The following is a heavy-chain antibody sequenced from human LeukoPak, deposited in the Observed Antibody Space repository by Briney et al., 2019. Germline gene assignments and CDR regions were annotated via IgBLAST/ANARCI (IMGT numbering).Heavy chain of an antibody. J-gene: IGHJ4*02. V-gene: IGHV4-30-4*01. CDR1: GGSISSGDYY. CDR2: IYYSGST. Sequence: SETLSLTCTVSGGSISSGDYYWSWIRQPPGKGQEWIGYIYYSGSTYYNPSLKSRVTISVDMSKNQFSLKLSSVTAADTAVYYCARVNMVRGVSVDYWGQGTLVTVSS. CDR3: ARVNMVRGVSVDY. D-gene: IGHD3-10*01.